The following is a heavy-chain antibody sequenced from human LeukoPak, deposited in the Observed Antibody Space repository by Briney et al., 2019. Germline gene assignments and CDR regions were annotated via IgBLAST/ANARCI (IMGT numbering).Heavy chain of an antibody. CDR2: IIPILGIA. CDR3: AVSIAVAGTNWFDP. V-gene: IGHV1-69*04. D-gene: IGHD6-19*01. CDR1: GYTFTSYG. Sequence: SVKVSCKASGYTFTSYGISWVRQAPGQGLEWMGRIIPILGIANYAQKLQGRVTITADKSTSTAYMELSSLRSEDTAVYYCAVSIAVAGTNWFDPWGQGTLVTVSS. J-gene: IGHJ5*02.